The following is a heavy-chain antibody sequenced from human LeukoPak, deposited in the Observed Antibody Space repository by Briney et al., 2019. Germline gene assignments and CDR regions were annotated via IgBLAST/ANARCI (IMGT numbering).Heavy chain of an antibody. CDR1: GGSFSGYY. D-gene: IGHD3-10*01. CDR3: ARISGGVYYYYYYGMDV. V-gene: IGHV4-34*01. J-gene: IGHJ6*02. Sequence: PSETLSLTCAVYGGSFSGYYWSWIRHPPGKGLEWIGEINHSGSTNYNPSLKSQVTISVDTSKNQFSLKLGSVPAADTAVYYCARISGGVYYYYYYGMDVWGQGTTVTVSS. CDR2: INHSGST.